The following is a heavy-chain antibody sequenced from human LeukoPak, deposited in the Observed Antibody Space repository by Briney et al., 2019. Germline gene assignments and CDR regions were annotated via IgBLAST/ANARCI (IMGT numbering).Heavy chain of an antibody. CDR1: GVSIYSSTYY. CDR3: ARQLAAGNDGFDV. CDR2: IYYNEDT. D-gene: IGHD2-15*01. J-gene: IGHJ3*01. Sequence: SETLSLTCSVPGVSIYSSTYYWAWIRQPPGKGLEFIGSIYYNEDTFHNPSLKSRLTISVDTSANLFSLRLTSVTAADTATYYCARQLAAGNDGFDVWGQGTVVTVSS. V-gene: IGHV4-39*01.